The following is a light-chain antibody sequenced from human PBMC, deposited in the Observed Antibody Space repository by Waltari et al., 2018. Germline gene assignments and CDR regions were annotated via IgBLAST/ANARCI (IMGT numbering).Light chain of an antibody. J-gene: IGLJ2*01. CDR2: DVS. CDR3: SSYISSSTLEL. V-gene: IGLV2-14*03. CDR1: SSDVGGYTY. Sequence: QSALTQPASVSGSPGQSITISCTGTSSDVGGYTYVSRYHQHPGKAPKLMIYDVSNRPSGVSNRFSGSKSGNTASLTISGLQAEDEADYYCSSYISSSTLELFGGGTSLTVL.